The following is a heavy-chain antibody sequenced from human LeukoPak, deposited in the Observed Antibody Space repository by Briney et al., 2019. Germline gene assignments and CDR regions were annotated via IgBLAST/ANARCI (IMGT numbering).Heavy chain of an antibody. CDR3: ARKPGDHAFDI. Sequence: ASETLSLTCTVSGGSISSGSYYWSWIRQPAGKGLEWIGRIYTSGSTNYNPSLKSRVTISVDTSKNQFSLKLSSVTAADTAVYYCARKPGDHAFDIWGQGTMVTVSS. V-gene: IGHV4-61*02. J-gene: IGHJ3*02. D-gene: IGHD4-17*01. CDR1: GGSISSGSYY. CDR2: IYTSGST.